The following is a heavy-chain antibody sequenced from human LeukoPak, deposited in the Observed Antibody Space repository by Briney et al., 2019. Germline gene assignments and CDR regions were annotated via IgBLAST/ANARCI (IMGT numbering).Heavy chain of an antibody. J-gene: IGHJ4*02. V-gene: IGHV4-34*01. CDR1: GGSFSGYY. CDR2: INHSGST. CDR3: ARPRYSYYDFWSGPPGY. D-gene: IGHD3-3*01. Sequence: SETLSLTCAVYGGSFSGYYWSWIRQPPGKGLEWIGEINHSGSTSYNPSLKSRVTISVDTSKNQFSLKLSSVTAADTAVYYCARPRYSYYDFWSGPPGYWGQGTLVTVSS.